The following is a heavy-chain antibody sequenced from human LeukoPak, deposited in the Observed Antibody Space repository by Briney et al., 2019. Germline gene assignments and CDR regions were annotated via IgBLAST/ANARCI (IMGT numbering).Heavy chain of an antibody. CDR1: GYIFIGYY. V-gene: IGHV1-2*02. CDR3: ARAPDGYNFDY. Sequence: ASVKVSCKASGYIFIGYYIHWVRQAPGQGLEWMGWINSNGDGTKYAQKYQGRVTLTRDTSISTAYMELSRLRSDDTAVYYCARAPDGYNFDYSGQGTLVTVSS. J-gene: IGHJ4*02. CDR2: INSNGDGT. D-gene: IGHD5-24*01.